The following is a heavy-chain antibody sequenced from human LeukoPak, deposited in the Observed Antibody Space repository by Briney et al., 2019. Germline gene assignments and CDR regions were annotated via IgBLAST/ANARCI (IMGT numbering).Heavy chain of an antibody. CDR2: IYYSGST. Sequence: PSETLSLTCTVSGGSISDYYWNWIRQPPGKGLEWIGYIYYSGSTTYNPSLKSRVTMSVDTAKNQFSLKLRSVTAADTAVYFCARGDFCSKSNCYLRLMDVWGKGTTVTVSS. CDR3: ARGDFCSKSNCYLRLMDV. V-gene: IGHV4-59*01. D-gene: IGHD3-3*01. CDR1: GGSISDYY. J-gene: IGHJ6*03.